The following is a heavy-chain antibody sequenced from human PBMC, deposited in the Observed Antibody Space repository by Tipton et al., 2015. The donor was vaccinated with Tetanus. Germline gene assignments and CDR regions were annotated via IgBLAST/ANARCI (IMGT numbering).Heavy chain of an antibody. Sequence: SLRLSCAASGFTFDDYAMHWVRQAPGKGLEWVSGIGWNGGSIGYADSVKGRFTISRDNAKNSLYLQMSSLRAEDTAVYSCAKDGYYYDTFGWGQGTLVTVSS. V-gene: IGHV3-9*01. J-gene: IGHJ4*02. CDR1: GFTFDDYA. D-gene: IGHD3-22*01. CDR3: AKDGYYYDTFG. CDR2: IGWNGGSI.